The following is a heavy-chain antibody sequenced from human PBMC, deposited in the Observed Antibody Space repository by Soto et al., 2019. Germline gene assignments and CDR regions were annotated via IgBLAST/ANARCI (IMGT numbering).Heavy chain of an antibody. J-gene: IGHJ4*02. CDR3: AKRPSDDFVN. V-gene: IGHV3-23*01. CDR1: GFTFSTYA. D-gene: IGHD3-3*01. CDR2: INKNGGST. Sequence: EVQLLESGGGLVQPGGSLRLSCAASGFTFSTYAMSWVRQAPGKGLEWVSSINKNGGSTFYADSVKGRFTISRDNSKDTLFLQMNSLRAEDTALYYWAKRPSDDFVNWGQGTLVTVSS.